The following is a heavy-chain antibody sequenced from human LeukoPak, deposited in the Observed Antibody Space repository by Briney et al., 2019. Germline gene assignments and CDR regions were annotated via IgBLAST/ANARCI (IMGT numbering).Heavy chain of an antibody. CDR2: ISGSGLTT. CDR3: VTDGGLLPSHFTY. Sequence: GGSLRLSCAASGFTFSCYAMSWVRQAPGKGLEWVSGISGSGLTTYYADSVKGRFTISRDNSKNTLYLQMNSLRAEDTAVYYCVTDGGLLPSHFTYWGQGSLVTVSS. D-gene: IGHD3-16*01. CDR1: GFTFSCYA. J-gene: IGHJ1*01. V-gene: IGHV3-23*01.